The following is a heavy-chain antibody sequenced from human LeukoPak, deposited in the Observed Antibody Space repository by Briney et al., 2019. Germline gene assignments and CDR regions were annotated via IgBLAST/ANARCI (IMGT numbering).Heavy chain of an antibody. V-gene: IGHV4-59*12. J-gene: IGHJ4*02. CDR2: IYYSGST. Sequence: KPSETLSLTCTVSGGSISSYYWSWIRQPPGKGLEWIGYIYYSGSTNYNPSLKSRLTISVDTSRNQFSLKLSSVTAADTAVYYCVLNLDYDFWSGYQTYWGQGTLVTVSS. D-gene: IGHD3-3*01. CDR3: VLNLDYDFWSGYQTY. CDR1: GGSISSYY.